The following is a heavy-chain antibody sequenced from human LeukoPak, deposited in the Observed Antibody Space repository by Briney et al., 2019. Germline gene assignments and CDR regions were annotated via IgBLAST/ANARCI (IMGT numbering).Heavy chain of an antibody. CDR1: GGSISSGGYY. CDR2: IYYSGST. Sequence: PSETLSLTCTVSGGSISSGGYYWSWIRQHPGKGLEWIGYIYYSGSTYYNPSLKSRVTISVDTSKNQFSLKLSSVTAADTAVYYCVRVSSQTFDYWGQGTLVTVSS. CDR3: VRVSSQTFDY. V-gene: IGHV4-31*03. J-gene: IGHJ4*02.